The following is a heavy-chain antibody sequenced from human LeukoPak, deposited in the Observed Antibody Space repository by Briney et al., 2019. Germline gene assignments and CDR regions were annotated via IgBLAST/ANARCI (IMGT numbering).Heavy chain of an antibody. CDR2: ISYDGSNK. CDR3: ARDFSSGWGFDY. V-gene: IGHV3-30*04. CDR1: GFTFSSYA. J-gene: IGHJ4*02. D-gene: IGHD6-19*01. Sequence: GGSLRLSCAASGFTFSSYAMSWVRQAPGKGLEWVAVISYDGSNKYYADSVKGRFTISRDNSKNTLYLQMNSLRAEDTAVYYCARDFSSGWGFDYWGQGTLVTVSS.